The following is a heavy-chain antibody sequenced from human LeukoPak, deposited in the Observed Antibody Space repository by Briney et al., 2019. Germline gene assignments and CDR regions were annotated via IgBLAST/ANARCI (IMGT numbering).Heavy chain of an antibody. Sequence: GGSLRLSCAASGFTFSSYAMSWVRQAPGKGLEWVSAISGSGGSTYYADSVKGRFTISRDNSKNTLYLQMNSLRAEDAAVYYCAKYPGIAAAGPNFYWGQGTLVTVSS. CDR3: AKYPGIAAAGPNFY. CDR1: GFTFSSYA. J-gene: IGHJ4*02. D-gene: IGHD6-13*01. CDR2: ISGSGGST. V-gene: IGHV3-23*01.